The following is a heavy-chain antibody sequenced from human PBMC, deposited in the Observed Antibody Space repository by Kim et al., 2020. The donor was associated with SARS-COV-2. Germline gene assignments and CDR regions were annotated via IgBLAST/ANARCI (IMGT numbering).Heavy chain of an antibody. CDR1: GGSISSRSYY. CDR3: ARQFDYDPLGFDY. V-gene: IGHV4-39*01. Sequence: SETLSLTCTVSGGSISSRSYYWGWIRQPPGKGLEWIGSIYYSGSTYYNPSLKSRVTISVDTSKNQFSLKLSSVTAADTAVYYCARQFDYDPLGFDYWGQGTLVTVSS. J-gene: IGHJ4*02. D-gene: IGHD4-17*01. CDR2: IYYSGST.